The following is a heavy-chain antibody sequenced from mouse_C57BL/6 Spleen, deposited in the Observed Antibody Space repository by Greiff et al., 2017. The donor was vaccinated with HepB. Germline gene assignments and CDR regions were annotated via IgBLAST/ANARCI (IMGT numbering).Heavy chain of an antibody. Sequence: EVQLVESGGGLVKPGGSLKLSCAASGFTFSDYGMHWVRQAPEKGLEWVAYISSGSSTIYYADTVKGRFTISRDNAKNTLFLQMTSLRSEDTAMYYCARTGKEAWFAYWGQGTLVTVSA. CDR1: GFTFSDYG. CDR2: ISSGSSTI. J-gene: IGHJ3*01. D-gene: IGHD4-1*01. V-gene: IGHV5-17*01. CDR3: ARTGKEAWFAY.